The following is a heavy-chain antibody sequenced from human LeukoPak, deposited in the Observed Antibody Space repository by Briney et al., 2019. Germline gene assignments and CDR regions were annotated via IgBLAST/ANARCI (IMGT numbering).Heavy chain of an antibody. V-gene: IGHV3-66*01. D-gene: IGHD3-16*02. CDR1: GLTVSSNY. J-gene: IGHJ4*02. Sequence: GGSLRLSCAASGLTVSSNYMSWVRRAPGKGLEWVSVIYSGGSTYYADSVKGRFTISRDNSKNTLYLQMNSLRAEDTAVFYCARFMITFGGVIINQPRYFDYWGQGTLVTVSS. CDR2: IYSGGST. CDR3: ARFMITFGGVIINQPRYFDY.